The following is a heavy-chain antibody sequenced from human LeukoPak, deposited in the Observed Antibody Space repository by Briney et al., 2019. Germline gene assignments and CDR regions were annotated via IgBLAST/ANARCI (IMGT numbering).Heavy chain of an antibody. Sequence: PSETLSLTCTVSGYSISSGYYWGWIRQPPGKGLEWIGSIYHSGSTYYNPSLKSRVTISIDTSKNQFSLKLSSVTAADTAVYYCASLYSGSYYDAFDIWGQGTMVTVSS. V-gene: IGHV4-38-2*02. D-gene: IGHD1-26*01. CDR2: IYHSGST. J-gene: IGHJ3*02. CDR3: ASLYSGSYYDAFDI. CDR1: GYSISSGYY.